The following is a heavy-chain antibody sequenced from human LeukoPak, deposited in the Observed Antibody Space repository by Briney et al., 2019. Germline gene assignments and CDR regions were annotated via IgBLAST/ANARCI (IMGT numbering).Heavy chain of an antibody. CDR3: ARYYYGSSGYYYFDY. D-gene: IGHD3-22*01. CDR2: IYYSGSS. Sequence: SETLSLTCTVSGGSISSYYWSWIRQPPGKGLEWIGYIYYSGSSNYNPSLKSRVSISVDTSKNNFSLKLSSVTAADTDVYYCARYYYGSSGYYYFDYWGQGTLVTVSS. V-gene: IGHV4-59*12. CDR1: GGSISSYY. J-gene: IGHJ4*02.